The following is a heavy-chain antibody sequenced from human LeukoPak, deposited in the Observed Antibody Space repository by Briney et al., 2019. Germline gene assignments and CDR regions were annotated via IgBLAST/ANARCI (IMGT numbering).Heavy chain of an antibody. Sequence: GRSLRLSCAASGFTFSSYGMHWVRQAPGKGLEWVAVIWCDGSIKYYADSVKGRFTISRDNPKNTLYLQMNSLRAEDTAVYYCARRLTQYDCFDPWGQGILVTVSS. CDR2: IWCDGSIK. D-gene: IGHD2-2*01. V-gene: IGHV3-33*01. CDR1: GFTFSSYG. CDR3: ARRLTQYDCFDP. J-gene: IGHJ5*02.